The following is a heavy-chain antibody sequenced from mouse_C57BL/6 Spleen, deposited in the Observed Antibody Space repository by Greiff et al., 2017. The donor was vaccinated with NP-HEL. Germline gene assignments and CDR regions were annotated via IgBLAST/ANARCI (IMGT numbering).Heavy chain of an antibody. V-gene: IGHV1-61*01. D-gene: IGHD2-3*01. CDR1: GYTFTSYW. Sequence: VQLQQPGAELVRPGSSVKLSCKASGYTFTSYWMDWVKQRPGQGLEWIGNIYPSDSETHYTQKFKDKATLTVDKSSSTAYMQLSSLTSEDSAVYYCARRGDGYSFAYWGQGTLVTVSA. CDR2: IYPSDSET. J-gene: IGHJ3*01. CDR3: ARRGDGYSFAY.